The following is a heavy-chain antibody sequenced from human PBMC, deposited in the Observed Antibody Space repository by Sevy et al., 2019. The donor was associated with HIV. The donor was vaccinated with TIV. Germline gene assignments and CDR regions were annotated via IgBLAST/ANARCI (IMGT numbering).Heavy chain of an antibody. Sequence: ASVKVSCKASGYTFTTYGISWVRQAPGQGLEWMGWISAYNGNRNYAQKLQGRVTMTTDTSTSTAYMELRSLRSDDTAVYYCARGGGGSCVPVCYYYMDVWGKGTTVTVSS. CDR1: GYTFTTYG. CDR3: ARGGGGSCVPVCYYYMDV. D-gene: IGHD2-15*01. CDR2: ISAYNGNR. V-gene: IGHV1-18*01. J-gene: IGHJ6*03.